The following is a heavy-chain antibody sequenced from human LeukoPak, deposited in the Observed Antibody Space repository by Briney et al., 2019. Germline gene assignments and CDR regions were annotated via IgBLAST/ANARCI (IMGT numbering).Heavy chain of an antibody. CDR1: GFTFSIYS. Sequence: GGSLRLSCAASGFTFSIYSMNWVRQAPGKGLEWVSYIGGTHSNIYYADSVKGRFTISRDDAKNSLYLQMNSLRDEDTAVYYCARDRDYTFDSWGQGTLVTVSS. CDR2: IGGTHSNI. CDR3: ARDRDYTFDS. V-gene: IGHV3-48*02. J-gene: IGHJ4*02. D-gene: IGHD4-11*01.